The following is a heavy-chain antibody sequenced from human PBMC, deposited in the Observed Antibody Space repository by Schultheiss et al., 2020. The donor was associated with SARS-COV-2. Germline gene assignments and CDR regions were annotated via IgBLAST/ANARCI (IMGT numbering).Heavy chain of an antibody. CDR3: ARHSDRAFDI. CDR2: INHSGST. J-gene: IGHJ3*02. CDR1: GFTFSSYA. Sequence: GSLRLSCAASGFTFSSYAMSWIRQPPGKGLEWIGEINHSGSTNYNPSLKSRVTISVDTSKNQFSLKLSSVTAADTAVYYCARHSDRAFDIWGQGTMVTVSS. V-gene: IGHV4-34*01. D-gene: IGHD3-10*01.